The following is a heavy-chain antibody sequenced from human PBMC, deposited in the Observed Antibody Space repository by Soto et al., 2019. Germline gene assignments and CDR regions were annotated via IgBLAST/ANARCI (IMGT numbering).Heavy chain of an antibody. D-gene: IGHD1-1*01. CDR3: ARRNPRYNWFVP. CDR1: GDSLSPDDYY. Sequence: PSETLSLTCTVSGDSLSPDDYYWNWLRETPWKGLEWIGHIYYSGSTYSNRAPKGRITISVDTSENQFSLNLRSVSAADTAVYYCARRNPRYNWFVPGGQGTLVTVSS. CDR2: IYYSGST. V-gene: IGHV4-30-4*01. J-gene: IGHJ5*01.